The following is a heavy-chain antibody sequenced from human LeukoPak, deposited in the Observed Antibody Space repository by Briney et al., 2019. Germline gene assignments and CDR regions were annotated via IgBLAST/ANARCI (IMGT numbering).Heavy chain of an antibody. CDR3: ARGGCSGGSCYFRGRNYGMDV. V-gene: IGHV4-30-2*05. J-gene: IGHJ6*02. CDR1: GGSISSGGYS. CDR2: IYHSGST. Sequence: PSETLSLTCAVSGGSISSGGYSWSWIRQPPGKGLEWIGYIYHSGSTYYNPSLKSRVTISVDTSKNQFSLKLSSVTAADTAVYYCARGGCSGGSCYFRGRNYGMDVWGQGTTVTVSS. D-gene: IGHD2-15*01.